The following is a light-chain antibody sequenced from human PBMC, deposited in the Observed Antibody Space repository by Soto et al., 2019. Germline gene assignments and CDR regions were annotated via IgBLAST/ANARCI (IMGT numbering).Light chain of an antibody. CDR3: QQYNNWPPWT. J-gene: IGKJ1*01. CDR2: GAS. CDR1: QRVSSN. V-gene: IGKV3-15*01. Sequence: EIVMTQSPATLSVSPGERATLSCRASQRVSSNLACYQQKPGQAPRLLIYGASTRATGIPARCSGSGSGTEFTLTISSLQSEDFAVYYCQQYNNWPPWTFGQGTKVEIK.